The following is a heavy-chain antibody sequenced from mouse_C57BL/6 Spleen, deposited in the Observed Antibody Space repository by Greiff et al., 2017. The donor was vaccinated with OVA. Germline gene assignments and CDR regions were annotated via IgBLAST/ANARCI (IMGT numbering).Heavy chain of an antibody. J-gene: IGHJ1*03. CDR2: INYDGSST. V-gene: IGHV5-16*01. Sequence: EVNLVESEGGLVQPGSSMKLSCTASGFTFSDYYMAWVRQVPEKGLEWVANINYDGSSTYYLDSLKSRFIISRDNAKNILYLQMSSLKSEDTATYYCARDYWYFDVWGTGTTVTVSS. CDR3: ARDYWYFDV. CDR1: GFTFSDYY.